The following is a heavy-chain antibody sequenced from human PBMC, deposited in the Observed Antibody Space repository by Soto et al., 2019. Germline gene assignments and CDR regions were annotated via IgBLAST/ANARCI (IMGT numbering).Heavy chain of an antibody. J-gene: IGHJ4*02. CDR2: ISYDGSNK. CDR3: ARAPRGSYLYVAY. D-gene: IGHD1-26*01. Sequence: GGSLRLSCAASGFTFSSYAMHWVRQAPGKGLEWVAVISYDGSNKYYADSVKGRFTISRDNSKNTLYLQMNSLRAEDTAVYYCARAPRGSYLYVAYWGQGTLVTVSS. CDR1: GFTFSSYA. V-gene: IGHV3-30-3*01.